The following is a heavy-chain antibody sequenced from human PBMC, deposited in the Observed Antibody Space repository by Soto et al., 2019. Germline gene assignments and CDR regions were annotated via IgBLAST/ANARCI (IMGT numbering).Heavy chain of an antibody. Sequence: SETLSLTCTVSGGSISSYYWSWIRQPPGKGLEWIGEINHSGSTNYNPSLKSRVTISVDTSKNQFSLKLSSVTAADTAVYYCARLIAAAGVSNYYYYYGMDVWGQGTTVTVSS. CDR1: GGSISSYY. J-gene: IGHJ6*02. CDR3: ARLIAAAGVSNYYYYYGMDV. CDR2: INHSGST. V-gene: IGHV4-34*01. D-gene: IGHD6-13*01.